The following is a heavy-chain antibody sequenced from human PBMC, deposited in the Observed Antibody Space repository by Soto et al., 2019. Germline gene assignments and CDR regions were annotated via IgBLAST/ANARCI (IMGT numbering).Heavy chain of an antibody. J-gene: IGHJ4*02. CDR1: GFTFNNKW. V-gene: IGHV3-74*01. CDR3: VSQRTSVLTQAYFDY. CDR2: IDGAAATT. Sequence: GGSLRLSCTASGFTFNNKWMHWVRQAPGKGLVWLSRIDGAAATTNYADSVKSRVTISVDTSKNQFSLNLNSVTASDTAVYYCVSQRTSVLTQAYFDYWGPGALVTVSS. D-gene: IGHD2-8*01.